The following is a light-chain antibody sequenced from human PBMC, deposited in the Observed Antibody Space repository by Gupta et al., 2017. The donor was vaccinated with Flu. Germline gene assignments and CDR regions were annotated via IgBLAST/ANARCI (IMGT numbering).Light chain of an antibody. CDR1: SSNIGKNN. CDR2: DDV. V-gene: IGLV1-51*01. CDR3: GTWDSSLGAIV. Sequence: QSVLTQPPSVSAAPGQKVTISCSGSSSNIGKNNVAWYQHSPGTAPQLLIYDDVKRPSEIPDRFSGSRSGTSATLGITGLQTGDEADYYCGTWDSSLGAIVFGGGTKLAVL. J-gene: IGLJ2*01.